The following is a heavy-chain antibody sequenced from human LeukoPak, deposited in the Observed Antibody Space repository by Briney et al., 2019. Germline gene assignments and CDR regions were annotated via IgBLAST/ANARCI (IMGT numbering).Heavy chain of an antibody. J-gene: IGHJ3*02. D-gene: IGHD2-21*02. CDR1: GYTFTSYD. CDR3: ARGVHIVVVTAIGAFDI. V-gene: IGHV1-8*03. Sequence: ASVKVSCKASGYTFTSYDINWVRQATGQGLEWMGWMNPNSGNTGYAQKFQGRVTITRNTSISTAYMELSSLRSEDTAVYYCARGVHIVVVTAIGAFDIWGQGTMVTVSS. CDR2: MNPNSGNT.